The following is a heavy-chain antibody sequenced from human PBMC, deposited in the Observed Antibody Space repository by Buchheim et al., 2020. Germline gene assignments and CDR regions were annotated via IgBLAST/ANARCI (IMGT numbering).Heavy chain of an antibody. J-gene: IGHJ4*02. Sequence: QVQLVESGGGVVQPGRSLRLSCAASGFTFSSYGMHWVRQAPGKGLEWVAVISYDGSNKYYADSVKGRFTISRDNSKNTLYLQMNSLRAEDTAVYYCAKDGGYSYGYASLGYWGQGTL. CDR2: ISYDGSNK. V-gene: IGHV3-30*18. CDR3: AKDGGYSYGYASLGY. CDR1: GFTFSSYG. D-gene: IGHD5-18*01.